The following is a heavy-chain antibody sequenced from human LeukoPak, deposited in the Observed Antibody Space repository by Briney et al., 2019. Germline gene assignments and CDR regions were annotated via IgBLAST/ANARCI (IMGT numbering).Heavy chain of an antibody. CDR1: GYTFTGYY. D-gene: IGHD3-3*01. V-gene: IGHV1-2*02. CDR2: INPNSGGT. Sequence: ASVKVSCKASGYTFTGYYMHWVRKAPGQGLEWMGWINPNSGGTNYAQKFQGRVTMTRDTSISTAYMELSRLRSDDTAVYYCARDPSYDFWSGYYTGYFDYWGQGTLVTVSS. CDR3: ARDPSYDFWSGYYTGYFDY. J-gene: IGHJ4*02.